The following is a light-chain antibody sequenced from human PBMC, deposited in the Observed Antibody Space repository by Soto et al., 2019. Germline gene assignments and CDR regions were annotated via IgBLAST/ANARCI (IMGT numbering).Light chain of an antibody. CDR3: QSYDSSLSGFYV. J-gene: IGLJ1*01. CDR1: SSNIGADYD. CDR2: GNT. V-gene: IGLV1-40*01. Sequence: QSVLTQPPSVSGAPGQRVTISCTGGSSNIGADYDVHWYQQRPGTAPKLLIYGNTNRPSGVPDRFSGSKSGTSASLAITGLQAEDEADYYCQSYDSSLSGFYVFGTGTKLTVL.